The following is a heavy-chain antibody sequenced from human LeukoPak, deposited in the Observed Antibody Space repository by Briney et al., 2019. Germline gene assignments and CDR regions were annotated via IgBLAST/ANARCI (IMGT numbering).Heavy chain of an antibody. Sequence: SETLSLTCTVSGGSISSYYWSWIRQPPGKGLEWIGYSYYSGSTNYNPSLKSRVTMSVDTSKNQFSLKLSSVTAADTAVYYCARAPAARHYYYGMDVWGQGTTVTVSS. CDR2: SYYSGST. CDR3: ARAPAARHYYYGMDV. D-gene: IGHD2-2*01. V-gene: IGHV4-59*12. CDR1: GGSISSYY. J-gene: IGHJ6*02.